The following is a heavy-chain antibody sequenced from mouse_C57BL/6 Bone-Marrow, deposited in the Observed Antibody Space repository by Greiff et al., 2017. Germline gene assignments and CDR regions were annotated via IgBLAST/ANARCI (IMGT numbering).Heavy chain of an antibody. CDR2: ISSGSSTI. CDR1: GFTFSDYG. D-gene: IGHD4-1*01. V-gene: IGHV5-17*01. J-gene: IGHJ4*01. Sequence: DVQLVESGGGLVKPGGSLKLSCAASGFTFSDYGMHWVRQAPEKGLEWVAYISSGSSTIYYADTVKGRFTISRDNAKNTLFLQMTSLRSEDTAMYYCARGGTNDYAMDYWGQGTSVTVSS. CDR3: ARGGTNDYAMDY.